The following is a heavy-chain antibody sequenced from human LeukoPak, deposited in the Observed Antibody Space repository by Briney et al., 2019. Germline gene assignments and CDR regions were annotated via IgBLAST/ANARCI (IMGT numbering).Heavy chain of an antibody. CDR3: ARDRGTTTARGVPSWFDP. V-gene: IGHV3-53*01. CDR2: IYSGGST. D-gene: IGHD3-10*01. CDR1: GFTVSSNY. J-gene: IGHJ5*02. Sequence: GGSLRLSCAASGFTVSSNYMSWVRQAPGKGLEWVSVIYSGGSTYYADSVKGRFTISRDNSKNTLYLQMNSLRAEDTAVYYCARDRGTTTARGVPSWFDPWGQGTLVTVSS.